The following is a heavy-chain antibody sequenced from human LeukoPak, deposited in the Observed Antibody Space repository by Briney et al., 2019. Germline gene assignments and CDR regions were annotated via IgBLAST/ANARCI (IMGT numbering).Heavy chain of an antibody. CDR1: GFTFSSYS. J-gene: IGHJ4*02. D-gene: IGHD2-2*01. V-gene: IGHV3-21*01. Sequence: PGGSLRLSCAASGFTFSSYSMNWVRQAPGKGLEWVSSISSSSSYIYYADSVKGRFTISRDNAKNSLYLQMNSLRAEDTAVYYCASLPYCSSTSCYLDHWGQGTLVTVSS. CDR3: ASLPYCSSTSCYLDH. CDR2: ISSSSSYI.